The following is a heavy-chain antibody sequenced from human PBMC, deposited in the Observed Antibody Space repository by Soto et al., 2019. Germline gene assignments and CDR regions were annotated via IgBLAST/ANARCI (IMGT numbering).Heavy chain of an antibody. V-gene: IGHV3-23*01. CDR1: GFTFSSYA. Sequence: EVQLLESGGGLVQPGGSLRLSCAASGFTFSSYAMSWVRQAPGKGLEWVSAISGSGGSTYYADSVKGRFTISRDNSKKPLYLQMNSLRAEDTAVYYCAKDLRPADNAFDIWGQGTMVTVSS. J-gene: IGHJ3*02. CDR2: ISGSGGST. CDR3: AKDLRPADNAFDI.